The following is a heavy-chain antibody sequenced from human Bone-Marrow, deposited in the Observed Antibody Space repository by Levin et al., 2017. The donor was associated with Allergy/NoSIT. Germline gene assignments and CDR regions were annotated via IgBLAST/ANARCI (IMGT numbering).Heavy chain of an antibody. Sequence: GGSLRLSCEASGFTVTNAWMTWVRQAPGKGLEWVGRISSKTDGLTTDYATPGKGRFTISREDSKNTVYLQMNSLKIEDTALYYCTTDQVHWFGELKTFWGQGTLVTVSS. V-gene: IGHV3-15*01. CDR2: ISSKTDGLTT. CDR1: GFTVTNAW. D-gene: IGHD3-10*01. CDR3: TTDQVHWFGELKTF. J-gene: IGHJ4*02.